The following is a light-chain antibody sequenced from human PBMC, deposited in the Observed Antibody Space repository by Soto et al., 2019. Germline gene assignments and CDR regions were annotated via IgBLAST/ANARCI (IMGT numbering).Light chain of an antibody. CDR1: SSDVGGYNY. Sequence: QSALTQPPSASGSPGQSVTISCTGTSSDVGGYNYVSWYQQHPGKAPKLMIYEVSKRPSGVPDRFSGSTSGNTASLTVSGLQAEVEADYYCSSYAGSNLWVFGGGTKLTVL. CDR2: EVS. V-gene: IGLV2-8*01. CDR3: SSYAGSNLWV. J-gene: IGLJ3*02.